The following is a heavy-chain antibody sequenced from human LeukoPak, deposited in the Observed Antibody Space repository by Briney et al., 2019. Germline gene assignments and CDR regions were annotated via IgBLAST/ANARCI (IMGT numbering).Heavy chain of an antibody. J-gene: IGHJ4*02. D-gene: IGHD4-17*01. Sequence: PGGSLRLSCAASGFTFSRYAMNWVRQAPGKGLEWVALISFDGTNKYYADSVKGRFTISRDNSKDTLYLQMNSLRAEDTAVYYCARDRRTTVSPFDYWGQGTLVTVSS. CDR2: ISFDGTNK. CDR3: ARDRRTTVSPFDY. V-gene: IGHV3-30*04. CDR1: GFTFSRYA.